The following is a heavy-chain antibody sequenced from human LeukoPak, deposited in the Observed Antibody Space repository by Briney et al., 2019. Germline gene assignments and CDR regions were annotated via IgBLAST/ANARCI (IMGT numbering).Heavy chain of an antibody. CDR2: IYPGDSDS. CDR3: ARHGLAGYYYMDV. J-gene: IGHJ6*03. D-gene: IGHD3-10*01. Sequence: GESLKISGKGSGYSFTSYWIGWVRQIPGKGLAWMEIIYPGDSDSRYSPSFQGQVTISADKSISTAYLQWSSLKASDTAMYYCARHGLAGYYYMDVWGKGTTVTVSS. V-gene: IGHV5-51*01. CDR1: GYSFTSYW.